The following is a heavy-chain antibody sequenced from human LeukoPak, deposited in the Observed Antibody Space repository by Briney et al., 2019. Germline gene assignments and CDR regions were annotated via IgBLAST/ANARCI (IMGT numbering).Heavy chain of an antibody. D-gene: IGHD1-26*01. Sequence: SENLSLTCAVYGGSFSGYYWSWVRQPPGKGLEWIGEINHSGSTNYNPSLKSRVTISVDTSKSQFSLKLSSVTAADTAVYYCARGMVEGATRSFDYWGQGTLVTVCS. V-gene: IGHV4-34*01. CDR2: INHSGST. CDR3: ARGMVEGATRSFDY. CDR1: GGSFSGYY. J-gene: IGHJ4*02.